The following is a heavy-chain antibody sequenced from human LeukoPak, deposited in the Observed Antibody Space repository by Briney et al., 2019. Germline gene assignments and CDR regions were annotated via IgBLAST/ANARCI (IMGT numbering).Heavy chain of an antibody. CDR3: AKVLLAARYYYYYYMDV. CDR1: GFTFSSYG. D-gene: IGHD2-15*01. J-gene: IGHJ6*03. CDR2: IRYDGSNK. V-gene: IGHV3-30*02. Sequence: GGSLRLSCAASGFTFSSYGMHWVRQAPGKGLEWVAFIRYDGSNKYYADSVKGRLTISRDNSKNTLYLQMNSLRAEDTAVYYCAKVLLAARYYYYYYMDVWGKGTTVTVSS.